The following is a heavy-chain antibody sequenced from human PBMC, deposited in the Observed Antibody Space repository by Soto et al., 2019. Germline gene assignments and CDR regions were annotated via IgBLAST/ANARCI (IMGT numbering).Heavy chain of an antibody. CDR3: AKEGAYYYDSKRNFAFDY. D-gene: IGHD3-22*01. V-gene: IGHV3-30*18. CDR2: ISYDGSNK. CDR1: GFTFSSYG. J-gene: IGHJ4*02. Sequence: GGSLRLSXAASGFTFSSYGMHWVRQAPGKGLEWVAVISYDGSNKYYADSVKGRFTISRDNSKNTLYLQMNSLRAEDTAVYYCAKEGAYYYDSKRNFAFDYWGQGTLVTVSS.